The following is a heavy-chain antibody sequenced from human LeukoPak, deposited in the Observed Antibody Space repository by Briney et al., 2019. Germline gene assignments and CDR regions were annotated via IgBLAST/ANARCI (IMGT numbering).Heavy chain of an antibody. V-gene: IGHV3-30*18. CDR3: AKDLGMGWELPPGGFDY. CDR2: ISYDGSNK. CDR1: GFTFSSYG. J-gene: IGHJ4*02. D-gene: IGHD1-26*01. Sequence: PGGSLRLSCAASGFTFSSYGIHWVRQAPGKGLEWVAVISYDGSNKYYADSVKGRFTISRDNSKNTLYLQVNSLRAEDTAVYYCAKDLGMGWELPPGGFDYWGQGTLVTVSS.